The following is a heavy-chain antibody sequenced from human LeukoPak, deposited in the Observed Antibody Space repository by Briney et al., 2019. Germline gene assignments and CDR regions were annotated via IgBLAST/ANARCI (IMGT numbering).Heavy chain of an antibody. Sequence: GGSLRLSCAASGFTFNNYVMNWVRQATGKGLEWVSAITDSSTSTYYADSVKGRFTISRHNSKNTLYLQMNSLRAEDTAVYYCAKGSSSSRPYYFDYWGQGTLVTVSS. CDR2: ITDSSTST. CDR1: GFTFNNYV. D-gene: IGHD6-13*01. J-gene: IGHJ4*02. V-gene: IGHV3-23*01. CDR3: AKGSSSSRPYYFDY.